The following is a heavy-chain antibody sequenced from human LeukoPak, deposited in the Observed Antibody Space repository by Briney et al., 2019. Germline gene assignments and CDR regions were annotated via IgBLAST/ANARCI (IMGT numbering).Heavy chain of an antibody. CDR3: ARGSPGWLRYFDWLPQGGYFDY. D-gene: IGHD3-9*01. CDR2: IYYSGST. CDR1: GGSISTGGYY. V-gene: IGHV4-31*03. J-gene: IGHJ4*02. Sequence: SETLSLTCTVSGGSISTGGYYWSWIRQHPGKGLEWIAYIYYSGSTYYNPSLKSRVTISVDTSKNQFSLKLSSVTAADTAVYYCARGSPGWLRYFDWLPQGGYFDYWGQGTLVTVSS.